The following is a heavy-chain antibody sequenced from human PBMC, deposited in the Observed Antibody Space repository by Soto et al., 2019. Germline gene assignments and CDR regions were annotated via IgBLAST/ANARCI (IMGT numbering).Heavy chain of an antibody. V-gene: IGHV1-69*06. Sequence: QVQLVQSGAEVKKPGSSVKVSCKASGGTFSSYAISWVRQAPGQGLEWLGGIIPIFGTANYAQKCQGRVTNTADKSPSTAYVELSSLRAEDTAVYYCARAGTMGLIYYYYGMDVWGQGTTVTVSS. CDR1: GGTFSSYA. CDR3: ARAGTMGLIYYYYGMDV. CDR2: IIPIFGTA. D-gene: IGHD3-10*01. J-gene: IGHJ6*02.